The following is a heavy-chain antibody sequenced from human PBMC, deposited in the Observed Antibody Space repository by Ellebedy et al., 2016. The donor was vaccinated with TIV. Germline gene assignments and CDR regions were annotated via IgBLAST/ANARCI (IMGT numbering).Heavy chain of an antibody. CDR2: IGPTDPFP. V-gene: IGHV5-10-1*01. Sequence: GESLKISCKGSGYTFTTYWISWVRQMPGKGLEWMGRIGPTDPFPNYSPSFQGHVTISADKSISTAYLQWSSLKASDTAMYYCARHLGYADSDIDYWGQGTLVTVSS. D-gene: IGHD4-17*01. J-gene: IGHJ4*02. CDR3: ARHLGYADSDIDY. CDR1: GYTFTTYW.